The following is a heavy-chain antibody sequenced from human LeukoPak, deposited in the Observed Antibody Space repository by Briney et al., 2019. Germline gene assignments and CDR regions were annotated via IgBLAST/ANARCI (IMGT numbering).Heavy chain of an antibody. J-gene: IGHJ1*01. CDR3: AREPSGNFGQLVSSAEYFQH. CDR2: ISFDGDNE. Sequence: PGGSLRLSCAASGFTFSSYGMHWVRQAPGKGLEWVADISFDGDNEYYADSVRGRFMIARDNSKNTVCLQMNSLTIEDTAVYYCAREPSGNFGQLVSSAEYFQHWGQGTRVTVSS. D-gene: IGHD5/OR15-5a*01. CDR1: GFTFSSYG. V-gene: IGHV3-30*03.